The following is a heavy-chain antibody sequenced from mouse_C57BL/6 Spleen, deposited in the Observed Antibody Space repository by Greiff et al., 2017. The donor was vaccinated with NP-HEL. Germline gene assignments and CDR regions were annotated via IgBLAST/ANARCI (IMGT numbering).Heavy chain of an antibody. CDR3: ARHDGYYVGFTNQAWFAY. Sequence: EVKLQESGPELVKPGASVKISCKASGYSFTGYYMNWVKQSPEKSLEWIGEINPSTGCTTYNQKFKATATLTVDKSSSTAYMQLKSLTSEDSAVYYCARHDGYYVGFTNQAWFAYWGKGTLVTVSA. CDR1: GYSFTGYY. D-gene: IGHD2-3*01. CDR2: INPSTGCT. J-gene: IGHJ3*01. V-gene: IGHV1-42*01.